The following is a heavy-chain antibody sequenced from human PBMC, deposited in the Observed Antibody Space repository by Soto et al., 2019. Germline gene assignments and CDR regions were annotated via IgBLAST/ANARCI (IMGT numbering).Heavy chain of an antibody. Sequence: SVTVSCKASGFTFTNSAVQWVRQARGQRLEWIGWIGVGSGSPNYAQKFQERVTITWDMSTTTAYMELSSLRSEDTAIYYCARKYGIPVAGTFDYWGQGILVTVSS. CDR3: ARKYGIPVAGTFDY. D-gene: IGHD6-19*01. CDR1: GFTFTNSA. J-gene: IGHJ4*02. V-gene: IGHV1-58*01. CDR2: IGVGSGSP.